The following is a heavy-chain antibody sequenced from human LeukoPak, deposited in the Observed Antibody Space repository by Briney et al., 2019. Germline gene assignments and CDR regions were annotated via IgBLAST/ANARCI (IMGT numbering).Heavy chain of an antibody. V-gene: IGHV3-23*01. CDR1: GFTFSSYA. CDR2: ISGSGGST. D-gene: IGHD3-10*01. CDR3: AKGIRGVDY. Sequence: GGSLRLSCTASGFTFSSYAMSWVRQAPGKGLEWVSAISGSGGSTYYADPVKGRFTISRDNSKNTPYLQMNSLRAEDTAVYYCAKGIRGVDYWGQGTLVTVSS. J-gene: IGHJ4*02.